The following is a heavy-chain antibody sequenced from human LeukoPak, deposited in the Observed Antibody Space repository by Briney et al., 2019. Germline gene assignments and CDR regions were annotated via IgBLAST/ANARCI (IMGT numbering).Heavy chain of an antibody. J-gene: IGHJ4*02. CDR1: GGTFSSYA. V-gene: IGHV1-69*13. CDR2: IIPIFGTA. CDR3: ASSHMITFGGASDY. D-gene: IGHD3-16*01. Sequence: GASVKVSCKASGGTFSSYAISWVRQAPGQGLEWMGGIIPIFGTANYAQKFQGRVTITADESTSTAYMELSSLRSEDTAVYYCASSHMITFGGASDYWGQGTLVTVSS.